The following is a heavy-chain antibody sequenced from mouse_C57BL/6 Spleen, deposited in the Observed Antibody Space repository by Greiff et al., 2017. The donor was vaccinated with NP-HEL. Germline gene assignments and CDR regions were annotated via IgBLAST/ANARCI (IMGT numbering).Heavy chain of an antibody. CDR2: INPNNGGT. CDR1: GYTFTDYY. Sequence: EVQLQQSGPELVKPGASVKISCKASGYTFTDYYMNWVKQSHGKSLEWIGDINPNNGGTSYNQKFKGKATLTVDKSSSTAYMELRSLTSEDSAVYYCAREVQLRLRRMDYWGQGTSVTVSS. CDR3: AREVQLRLRRMDY. V-gene: IGHV1-26*01. D-gene: IGHD3-2*02. J-gene: IGHJ4*01.